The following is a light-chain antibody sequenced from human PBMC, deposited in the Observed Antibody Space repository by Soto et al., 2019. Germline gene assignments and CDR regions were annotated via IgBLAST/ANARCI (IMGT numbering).Light chain of an antibody. CDR3: QQRGNWPLT. V-gene: IGKV3-11*01. CDR1: QSIDIY. CDR2: DAS. Sequence: EIVLTQSPATLSLSPGETATLSCRASQSIDIYLAWYQQRPGRAPRLLLYDASSRPAAVPARFSGSGSGTDFTLTIAGLEPEDFAVYYCQQRGNWPLTFGGGTKVDVK. J-gene: IGKJ4*01.